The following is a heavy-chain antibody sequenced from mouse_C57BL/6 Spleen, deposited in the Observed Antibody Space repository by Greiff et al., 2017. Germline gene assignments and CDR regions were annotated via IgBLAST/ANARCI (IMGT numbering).Heavy chain of an antibody. Sequence: VQLQQSGPELVKPGASVKISCKASGYAFSSSWLNWVKQRPGKGLEWIGRIYPGDGDTNYNGKFKGKATLTADKSSSTAYMQLSSLTSEDSAVYFCAREEYGDYAMDYWGQGTSVTVSS. CDR3: AREEYGDYAMDY. CDR1: GYAFSSSW. D-gene: IGHD1-1*02. J-gene: IGHJ4*01. V-gene: IGHV1-82*01. CDR2: IYPGDGDT.